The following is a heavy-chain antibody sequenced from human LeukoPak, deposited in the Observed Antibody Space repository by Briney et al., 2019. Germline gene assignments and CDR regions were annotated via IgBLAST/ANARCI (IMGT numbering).Heavy chain of an antibody. Sequence: ASVNVSCKASGYTFTSYGISWVRQAPGQGLEWMGWISAYNGNTNYAQKLQGSVTMTTDTSTSTAYMELGSLRSDDTAVYYCARDRVYDSSGYYYCPGDYWGQGTLVTVSS. CDR2: ISAYNGNT. D-gene: IGHD3-22*01. CDR3: ARDRVYDSSGYYYCPGDY. CDR1: GYTFTSYG. J-gene: IGHJ4*02. V-gene: IGHV1-18*01.